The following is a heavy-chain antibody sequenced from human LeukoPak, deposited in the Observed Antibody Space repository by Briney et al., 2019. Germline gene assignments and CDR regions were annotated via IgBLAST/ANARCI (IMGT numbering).Heavy chain of an antibody. CDR1: GFPFSKAW. Sequence: GGSLRLSCAASGFPFSKAWMIWVRQAPGKGLEWVARIKTKPEGGTTDYAAPVKGRFTISRDDSKNTLYLQMNSLKTEDTAVYYCTSSGSRWDYFDYWGQGTLATVSS. D-gene: IGHD4-23*01. CDR3: TSSGSRWDYFDY. CDR2: IKTKPEGGTT. J-gene: IGHJ4*02. V-gene: IGHV3-15*05.